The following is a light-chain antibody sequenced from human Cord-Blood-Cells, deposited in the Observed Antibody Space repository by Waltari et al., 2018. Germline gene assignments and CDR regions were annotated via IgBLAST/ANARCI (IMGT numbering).Light chain of an antibody. CDR3: SSYTSSSTLWV. Sequence: QSALTQPASVSGSPGQSITISCTGTRSDVGGYNYVSWYQQHPGKAPKLMIYDVSTRPSGVSNRFSGSKSGNTASLTISGLQAEDEADYYCSSYTSSSTLWVFGGGTKLTVL. J-gene: IGLJ3*02. CDR1: RSDVGGYNY. V-gene: IGLV2-14*03. CDR2: DVS.